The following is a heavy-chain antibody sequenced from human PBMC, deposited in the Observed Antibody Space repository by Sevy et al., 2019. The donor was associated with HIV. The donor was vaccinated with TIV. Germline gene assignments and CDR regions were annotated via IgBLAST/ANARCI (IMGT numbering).Heavy chain of an antibody. V-gene: IGHV3-21*01. Sequence: GGSLRLSCTASGFTFSSYSMNWVRQAPGKGLEWVSSISFSSNYIYYADSVRGRFTISRDNAKNSLYLHMDSLRDEDTAPYYCGRDDIVARDYFDIWGQGTLVNVSS. CDR1: GFTFSSYS. CDR3: GRDDIVARDYFDI. D-gene: IGHD2-15*01. CDR2: ISFSSNYI. J-gene: IGHJ4*02.